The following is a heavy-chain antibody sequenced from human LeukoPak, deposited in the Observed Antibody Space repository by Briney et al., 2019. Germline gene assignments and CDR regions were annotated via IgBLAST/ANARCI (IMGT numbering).Heavy chain of an antibody. CDR2: INKDGSST. Sequence: GGSLRLSCAGSGFTFNNYWMHWVRQAPGKGLVWVSRINKDGSSTSYADSVKGRFTISRDNSKSTLYLQINSLRAEDTAVYYCAKDPFHWGTIYFDYWGQGTLVTVSS. V-gene: IGHV3-74*01. CDR1: GFTFNNYW. D-gene: IGHD7-27*01. J-gene: IGHJ4*02. CDR3: AKDPFHWGTIYFDY.